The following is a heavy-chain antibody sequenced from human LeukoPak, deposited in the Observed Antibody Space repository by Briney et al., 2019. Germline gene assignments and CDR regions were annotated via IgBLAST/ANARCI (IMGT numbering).Heavy chain of an antibody. J-gene: IGHJ6*03. CDR2: MNPNSGNT. CDR3: ARGIVVVPAAVYYYYYMDV. Sequence: ASVKVSCKASGYTFTSYDINWVRQATGQGLEWMGWMNPNSGNTGYAQKFQGRVTITRNTSISTAYMELSSLRSEDTAVYYCARGIVVVPAAVYYYYYMDVWGKETTVTVSS. CDR1: GYTFTSYD. V-gene: IGHV1-8*03. D-gene: IGHD2-2*01.